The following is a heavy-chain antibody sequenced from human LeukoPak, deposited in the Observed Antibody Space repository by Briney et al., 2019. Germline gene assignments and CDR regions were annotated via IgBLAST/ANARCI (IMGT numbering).Heavy chain of an antibody. V-gene: IGHV3-23*01. J-gene: IGHJ1*01. Sequence: GGSLRLSCAASGFTFSSYAMSWVRQAPGKGLEWVSAISGSGGSTYYPDSVKGRFTISRDNSKNTLYLQMNSLRAEDTAVYYCAKGPLGYCSGGSCYSRYFQHWGQGTLVTVSS. CDR1: GFTFSSYA. CDR3: AKGPLGYCSGGSCYSRYFQH. D-gene: IGHD2-15*01. CDR2: ISGSGGST.